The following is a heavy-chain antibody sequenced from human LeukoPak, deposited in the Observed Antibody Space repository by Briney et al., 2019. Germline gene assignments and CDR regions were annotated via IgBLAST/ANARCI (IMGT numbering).Heavy chain of an antibody. CDR1: GGSFSGYY. Sequence: PSETLSLTCAVYGGSFSGYYWSWIRQPPGKGLEWIGEINHSGSTNYNPSLKSRVTISVDTSKNQFSLKLSSVTAADTAVYYCARGGYCSSTSCHDFDYWGQGTLVTVSS. D-gene: IGHD2-2*01. J-gene: IGHJ4*02. CDR3: ARGGYCSSTSCHDFDY. CDR2: INHSGST. V-gene: IGHV4-34*01.